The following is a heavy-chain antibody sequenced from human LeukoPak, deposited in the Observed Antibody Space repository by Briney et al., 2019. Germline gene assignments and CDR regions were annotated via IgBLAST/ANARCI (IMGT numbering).Heavy chain of an antibody. CDR2: MNPNSGNT. D-gene: IGHD2-21*01. V-gene: IGHV1-8*01. CDR1: GYTFTSYD. J-gene: IGHJ6*02. CDR3: ASPPAGDPIHYGMDV. Sequence: ASVKVSCKASGYTFTSYDINWVRQATGQGLGWMGWMNPNSGNTGYAQKFQGRVTVTRNTSISTAYMELSSLRSEDTAVYYCASPPAGDPIHYGMDVWGQGTTVTVSS.